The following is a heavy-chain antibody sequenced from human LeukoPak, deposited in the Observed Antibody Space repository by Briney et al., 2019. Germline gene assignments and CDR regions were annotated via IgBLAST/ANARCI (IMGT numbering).Heavy chain of an antibody. D-gene: IGHD6-19*01. V-gene: IGHV3-30*04. Sequence: GRSLRLSCAASGFTFSSYAMHWVRQAPGKGLEWVAVISYDGSNKYYADSVKGRFTISRDNSKNTLYLQMNSLRAEDTAVYYCAKRGAVAGTGYYYMDVWGKGTTVTISS. CDR3: AKRGAVAGTGYYYMDV. J-gene: IGHJ6*03. CDR1: GFTFSSYA. CDR2: ISYDGSNK.